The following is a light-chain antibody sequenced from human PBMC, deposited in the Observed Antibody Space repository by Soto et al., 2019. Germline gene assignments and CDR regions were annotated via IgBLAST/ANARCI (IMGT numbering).Light chain of an antibody. J-gene: IGLJ1*01. CDR3: CSYAGSSTLV. CDR2: EGS. Sequence: SALTQPASVSGSPGQSITISCTGTSSDVGRYNLVSWYQQHPGKAPQLMIYEGSKRPSGVSNRFSDSKSGNTASLTISGLQAEDEADYYCCSYAGSSTLVFGTGTKVTV. V-gene: IGLV2-23*01. CDR1: SSDVGRYNL.